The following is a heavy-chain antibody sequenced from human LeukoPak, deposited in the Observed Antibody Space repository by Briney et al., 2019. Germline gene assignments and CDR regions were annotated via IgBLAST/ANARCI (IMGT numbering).Heavy chain of an antibody. J-gene: IGHJ4*02. CDR1: GLMFSGYT. CDR2: MSNDGRDE. CDR3: ARDRESWVATLTYRGLDY. Sequence: GGSLRLSCAASGLMFSGYTIHWGRQAPGKGLEWVAVMSNDGRDEYYAGSVKGRFTISRDNSKNTVYLQMNSLRPEDTAVYYCARDRESWVATLTYRGLDYWGQGTLVIVSS. V-gene: IGHV3-30*04. D-gene: IGHD5-24*01.